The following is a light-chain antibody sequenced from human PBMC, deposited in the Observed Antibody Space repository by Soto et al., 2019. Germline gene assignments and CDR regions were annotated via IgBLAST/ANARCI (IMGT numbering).Light chain of an antibody. CDR3: AAWDDDLHVWL. CDR2: SSN. CDR1: DSNIGSTA. V-gene: IGLV1-44*01. Sequence: QSVLTQPPSVSATPGQGVILSCSGGDSNIGSTAVNWYQQLRGTAPRLLIYSSNQRPSGVPDRISGSKSGTSASLAISGLQSEDEADYYCAAWDDDLHVWLFGGGTKLTVL. J-gene: IGLJ3*02.